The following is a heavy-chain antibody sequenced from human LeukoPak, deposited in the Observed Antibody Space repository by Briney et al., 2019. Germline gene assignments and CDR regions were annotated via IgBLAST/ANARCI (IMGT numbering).Heavy chain of an antibody. CDR1: GGTFSSYA. Sequence: SVKVSCKASGGTFSSYAISWVRQAPGQGLEWMGRIIPIFGTANYAQKFQGRVTITTDESTSTAYMELSSLRPEDTAVYYCARGGETQYYYGSGRLDYWGQGTLVTVSS. V-gene: IGHV1-69*05. J-gene: IGHJ4*02. CDR2: IIPIFGTA. D-gene: IGHD3-10*01. CDR3: ARGGETQYYYGSGRLDY.